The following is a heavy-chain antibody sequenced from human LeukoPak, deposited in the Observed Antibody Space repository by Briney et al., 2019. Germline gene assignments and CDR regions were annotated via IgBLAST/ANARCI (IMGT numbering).Heavy chain of an antibody. Sequence: ASVKVSCKASGDTFTSYYMHWVRQAPGQGPEWMGWINPNSGDTNYAQKFQGRVTMTRDTSISTAYMELCRLTSDDTAFYYCARGSYDSSDFEYFHHWGQGALLTVSS. CDR2: INPNSGDT. J-gene: IGHJ1*01. V-gene: IGHV1-2*02. D-gene: IGHD3-22*01. CDR3: ARGSYDSSDFEYFHH. CDR1: GDTFTSYY.